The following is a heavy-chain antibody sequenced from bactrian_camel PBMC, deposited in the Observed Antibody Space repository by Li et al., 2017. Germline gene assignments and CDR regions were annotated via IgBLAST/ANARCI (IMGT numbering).Heavy chain of an antibody. J-gene: IGHJ4*01. Sequence: QLVESGGGSVQAGGSLRLSCAASGYTYNRNCMAWFRQAPGKGLEWVSSISDGGGTTYYADSVAGRFTISRDNGKNTVYLEMNSLAPEDTAVYYCVRADSTLYYWGQGTQVTVS. CDR1: GYTYNRNC. CDR2: ISDGGGTT. V-gene: IGHV3S25*01. CDR3: VRADSTLYY. D-gene: IGHD2*01.